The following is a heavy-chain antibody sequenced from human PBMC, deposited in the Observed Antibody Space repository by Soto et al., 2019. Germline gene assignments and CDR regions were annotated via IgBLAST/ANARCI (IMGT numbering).Heavy chain of an antibody. V-gene: IGHV4-34*01. CDR3: ALYYYGSGSIWGYMDAFDI. Sequence: SETLSLTCAVYGGSFSGYYWSWIRQPPGKGLEWIGEINHSGSTNYNPSLKSRVTISVDTSKNQFSLKLSSVTAADTAVYYCALYYYGSGSIWGYMDAFDIWGQGTMVTVSS. D-gene: IGHD3-10*01. CDR1: GGSFSGYY. CDR2: INHSGST. J-gene: IGHJ3*02.